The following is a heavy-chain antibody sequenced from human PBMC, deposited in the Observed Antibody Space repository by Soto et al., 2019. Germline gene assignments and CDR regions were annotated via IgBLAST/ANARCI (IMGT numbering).Heavy chain of an antibody. CDR3: ARNYYDSSGYYYVPFDY. V-gene: IGHV1-46*01. D-gene: IGHD3-22*01. CDR1: GYTFTSYY. Sequence: GASVKASCKESGYTFTSYYMHWVRQAPKQGLEWMGIINPSGGSTRNAQKFQGRVTMTRDTSTSTVYMELSSLRSEDTAVYYCARNYYDSSGYYYVPFDYWGQGTLVTVSS. J-gene: IGHJ4*02. CDR2: INPSGGST.